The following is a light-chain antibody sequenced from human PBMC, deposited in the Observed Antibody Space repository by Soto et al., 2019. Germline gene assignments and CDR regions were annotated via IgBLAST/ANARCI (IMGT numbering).Light chain of an antibody. CDR2: EVT. J-gene: IGLJ1*01. CDR1: SSDVGGYNY. Sequence: QSALTQPASVSGSPGQSITICCTGSSSDVGGYNYVSWYQHHPGKAPKLMIYEVTNRPSGVSDRFSGSKSGNTASLTISGLQTEDEADYYCGSIASSTTSVFGTGTKVTVL. V-gene: IGLV2-14*01. CDR3: GSIASSTTSV.